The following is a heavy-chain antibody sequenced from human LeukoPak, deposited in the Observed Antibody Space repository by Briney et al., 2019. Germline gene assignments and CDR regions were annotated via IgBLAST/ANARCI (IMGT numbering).Heavy chain of an antibody. CDR2: ISSNGGST. V-gene: IGHV3-64D*06. D-gene: IGHD2-15*01. CDR1: GFTFSSYA. Sequence: GGSLRLSCSASGFTFSSYAMVWVRQAPGKGLEYVSAISSNGGSTHYGNSVKGRFTISRDNSKNTLYLQMSSLRAEDTAVYYCACSGGSFYYYYGMDVWGQGTTVTVSS. CDR3: ACSGGSFYYYYGMDV. J-gene: IGHJ6*02.